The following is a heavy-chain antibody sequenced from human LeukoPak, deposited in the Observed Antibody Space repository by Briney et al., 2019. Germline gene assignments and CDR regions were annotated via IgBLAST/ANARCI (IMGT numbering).Heavy chain of an antibody. CDR2: ISYDGSNK. CDR3: ARDRVMATLYYFDY. CDR1: GFTFSSYA. J-gene: IGHJ4*02. D-gene: IGHD5-24*01. Sequence: PGGSLRLSCAASGFTFSSYATHWVRQAPGKGLEWVAVISYDGSNKYYADSVKGRFTISRDNSKNTLYLQMNSLRAEDTAVYYCARDRVMATLYYFDYWGQGTLVTVSS. V-gene: IGHV3-30-3*01.